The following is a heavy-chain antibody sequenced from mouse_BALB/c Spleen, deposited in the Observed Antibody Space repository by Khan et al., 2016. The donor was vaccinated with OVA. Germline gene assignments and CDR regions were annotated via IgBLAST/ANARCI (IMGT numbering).Heavy chain of an antibody. CDR3: AIQPYYHYHLMDY. D-gene: IGHD2-4*01. CDR1: GFSLTNYG. J-gene: IGHJ4*01. Sequence: QVQLQQSGPGLVAPSQSLSITCTISGFSLTNYGVHWVRQPPGKGLEWLVVIWSDGSTTYNSALKSRLSISKDNSKSQVFLKMNSLQTDDTAMYYCAIQPYYHYHLMDYWGQGTSVTVSS. V-gene: IGHV2-6-1*01. CDR2: IWSDGST.